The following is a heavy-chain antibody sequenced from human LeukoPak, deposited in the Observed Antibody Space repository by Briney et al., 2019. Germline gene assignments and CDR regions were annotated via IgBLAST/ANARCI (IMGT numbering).Heavy chain of an antibody. CDR3: ARTQTGVGATDY. Sequence: SETLSLTCTVSGDSISTCYWSWIRQPAGKGLEWIGRIYTSGSTNYNPSLKSRVTMSVDTSKNQFSLKLSSVTAADTAVYYCARTQTGVGATDYWGQGTLVTVSS. CDR1: GDSISTCY. CDR2: IYTSGST. J-gene: IGHJ4*02. D-gene: IGHD1-26*01. V-gene: IGHV4-4*07.